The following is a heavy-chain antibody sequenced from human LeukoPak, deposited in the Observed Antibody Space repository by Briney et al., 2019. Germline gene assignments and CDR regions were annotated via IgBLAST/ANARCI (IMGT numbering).Heavy chain of an antibody. J-gene: IGHJ3*02. CDR3: ASKIAWWALDI. CDR2: INTNTGNP. Sequence: EPSVKVSCKASGYTLTSYAMNWVRQAPGQGREWMGWINTNTGNPTYAQGFTGRFVFSLDTSVSTAYLQISSLKAEDTAVYYCASKIAWWALDIWGQGTMVTVSS. D-gene: IGHD2-8*02. CDR1: GYTLTSYA. V-gene: IGHV7-4-1*02.